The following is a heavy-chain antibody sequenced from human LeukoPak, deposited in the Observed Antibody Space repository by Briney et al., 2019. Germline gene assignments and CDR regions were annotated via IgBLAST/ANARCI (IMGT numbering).Heavy chain of an antibody. V-gene: IGHV3-21*01. CDR2: ISSSSSYI. J-gene: IGHJ6*02. CDR3: AREWSSSGSKKVGMDV. CDR1: GFTFSSYS. Sequence: GGSLRLSCAASGFTFSSYSMNWVRQAPGKGLEWVSSISSSSSYIYYADSVKGRFTISRDNAKNSLYLQMHRLRAEDTAVYSCAREWSSSGSKKVGMDVWGQGTTVTVSS. D-gene: IGHD6-6*01.